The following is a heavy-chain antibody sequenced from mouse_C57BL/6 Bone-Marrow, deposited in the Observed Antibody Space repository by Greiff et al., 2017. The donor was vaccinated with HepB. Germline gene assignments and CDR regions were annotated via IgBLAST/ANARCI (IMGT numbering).Heavy chain of an antibody. CDR1: YTFSRRVH. D-gene: IGHD1-1*01. Sequence: SGPELARPWASVKISCQAFYTFSRRVHFAIRDTNYWMQWVKQRPGQGLEWIGSIYPGNCDTSYNQKFKGKATLTADKSSSTAYMQLSSLTSEDAAVYYCAWGGHYGSSPFAYWGQGTLVTVSA. CDR2: GQGLEWIG. V-gene: IGHV1-87*01. J-gene: IGHJ3*01. CDR3: SEDAAVYYCAWGGHYGSSPFAY.